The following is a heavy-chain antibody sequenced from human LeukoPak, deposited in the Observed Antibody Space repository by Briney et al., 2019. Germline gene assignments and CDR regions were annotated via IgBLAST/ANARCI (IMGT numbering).Heavy chain of an antibody. CDR1: GFTFSSYA. V-gene: IGHV3-23*01. D-gene: IGHD6-13*01. Sequence: GGSLRLSCAASGFTFSSYAMSWVRQAPGKGLEWVSAISGSGNSTYYGDSVKGRFTISRDNSKNTLYLQMNSLRAEDTAVYYCTKTRPLDSSSWSHGDYWGQGTLVTVSS. CDR2: ISGSGNST. CDR3: TKTRPLDSSSWSHGDY. J-gene: IGHJ4*02.